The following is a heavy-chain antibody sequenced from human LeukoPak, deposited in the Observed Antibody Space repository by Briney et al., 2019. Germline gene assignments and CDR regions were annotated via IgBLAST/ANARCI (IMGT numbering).Heavy chain of an antibody. CDR1: DESFNGYD. CDR3: ARGFPSLDN. J-gene: IGHJ4*02. V-gene: IGHV4-34*01. Sequence: SETLSLTCTVSDESFNGYDWSWIRQYPGKGLEWIGEVYHSGSTNYNPSLKSRATISLDTAKNQFSLKLRSVTAADTAVYYCARGFPSLDNWGRGTLVTVSS. CDR2: VYHSGST.